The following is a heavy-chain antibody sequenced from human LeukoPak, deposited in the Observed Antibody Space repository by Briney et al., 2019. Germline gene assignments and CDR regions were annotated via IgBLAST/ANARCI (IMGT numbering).Heavy chain of an antibody. D-gene: IGHD3-3*01. CDR3: IRRVDTIFGVAKFDY. CDR2: IRSKAYGGTT. Sequence: PGGSLRLSCTASGFTFGDYAMSWFRQAPGKGLEWVGFIRSKAYGGTTEYAASVKGRFTISRDDSKSIAYLQMNSLKTEDTAVYYCIRRVDTIFGVAKFDYWGQGTLVTVSS. J-gene: IGHJ4*02. CDR1: GFTFGDYA. V-gene: IGHV3-49*03.